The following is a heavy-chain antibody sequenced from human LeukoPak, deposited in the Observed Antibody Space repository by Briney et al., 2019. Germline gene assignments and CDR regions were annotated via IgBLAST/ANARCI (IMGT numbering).Heavy chain of an antibody. Sequence: PSETLSLTCAVYAGSFSGYYWSWIRHPPGKGLEWIGEINHSGSTNSNPSLKSRVTISVDTSKNQFSLKLSSVTAADTAVYYCARGVREYDILTGYYSDWFHPWGQGTLVTVSS. CDR2: INHSGST. V-gene: IGHV4-34*01. D-gene: IGHD3-9*01. CDR1: AGSFSGYY. J-gene: IGHJ5*02. CDR3: ARGVREYDILTGYYSDWFHP.